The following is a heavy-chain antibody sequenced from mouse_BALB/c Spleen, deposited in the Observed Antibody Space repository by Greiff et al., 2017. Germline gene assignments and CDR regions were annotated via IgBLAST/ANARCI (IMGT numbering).Heavy chain of an antibody. Sequence: VQLQQSGAELVKPGASVKLSCTASGFNIKDTYMHWVKQRPEQGLEWIGRIDPANGNTKYDPKLQGKATITADTSSNTAYLQLSSLTSEDTAVYTAVKWYYGRIPCHALEYWGQGTPVTVS. CDR1: GFNIKDTY. J-gene: IGHJ3*01. V-gene: IGHV14-3*02. CDR2: IDPANGNT. D-gene: IGHD1-1*01. CDR3: VKWYYGRIPCHALEY.